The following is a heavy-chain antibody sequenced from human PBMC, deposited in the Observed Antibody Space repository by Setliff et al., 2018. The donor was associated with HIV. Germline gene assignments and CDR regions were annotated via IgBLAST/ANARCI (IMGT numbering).Heavy chain of an antibody. Sequence: PSQTLSLTCAISGDNVSSNSAAWNWIRQSPSRGLEWLGRTYYRSKWYSDYTVSVKSRITINPDTSKNQFSLQLNSVTPEDTAVYYCARDSGVSSNSNDAFDIWGQGTMVTVSS. J-gene: IGHJ3*02. CDR1: GDNVSSNSAA. D-gene: IGHD1-1*01. CDR2: TYYRSKWYS. CDR3: ARDSGVSSNSNDAFDI. V-gene: IGHV6-1*01.